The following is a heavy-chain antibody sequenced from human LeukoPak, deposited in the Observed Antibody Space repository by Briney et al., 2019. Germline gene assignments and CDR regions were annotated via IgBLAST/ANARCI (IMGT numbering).Heavy chain of an antibody. V-gene: IGHV3-30*18. CDR3: AKDNSLAAAPYGMDV. J-gene: IGHJ6*02. CDR2: ISYDGSNK. CDR1: GFTFSSYG. Sequence: GGSLRLSCAASGFTFSSYGMHWVRQAPGKGLEWVAVISYDGSNKYYADSVKGRFTISRDNSKNTLYLQMNSLRAEDTAVYYCAKDNSLAAAPYGMDVWGQGTTVTVSS. D-gene: IGHD6-13*01.